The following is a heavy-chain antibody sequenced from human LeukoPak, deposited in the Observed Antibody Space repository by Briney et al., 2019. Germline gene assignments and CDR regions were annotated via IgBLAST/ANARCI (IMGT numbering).Heavy chain of an antibody. CDR2: IYTSGST. CDR3: ARGEPYYDFWSGYYFDY. Sequence: KPSETLSLTCTVSGGSISSYYWSWIRQPAGKGLEWIGRIYTSGSTNYNPSLKSRVTISVDTSKNQFSLKLSSVTAADTAVYYCARGEPYYDFWSGYYFDYWGQGTLVTVSS. CDR1: GGSISSYY. J-gene: IGHJ4*02. V-gene: IGHV4-4*07. D-gene: IGHD3-3*01.